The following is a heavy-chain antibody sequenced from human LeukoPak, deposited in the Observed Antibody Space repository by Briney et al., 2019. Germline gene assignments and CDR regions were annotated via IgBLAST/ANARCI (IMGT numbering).Heavy chain of an antibody. CDR2: IIPIFGTA. V-gene: IGHV1-69*06. CDR3: ARSLYYDILTGYYYYFDY. CDR1: GGAFSSYA. J-gene: IGHJ4*02. D-gene: IGHD3-9*01. Sequence: GSSVQCSSQASGGAFSSYAISWVRPAPGQGREWMGGIIPIFGTANYAQKFQGRVTITADKSTSTAYMELSSLRSEDTAVYYCARSLYYDILTGYYYYFDYWGQGTLVTVSS.